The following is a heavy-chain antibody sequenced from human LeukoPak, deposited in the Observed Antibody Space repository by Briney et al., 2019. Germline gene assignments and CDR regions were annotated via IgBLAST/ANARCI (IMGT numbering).Heavy chain of an antibody. D-gene: IGHD1/OR15-1a*01. CDR1: GFTFRSYG. CDR3: AKDSALFRNNGLNFDH. Sequence: GGSLRLSCAASGFTFRSYGMHWVRQAPGKGLEWVTFIRYDGSNENYADFAKGRFIISRDNSKHTLYLHMNSLRPEDTAVYYCAKDSALFRNNGLNFDHWGQGILVTVSS. J-gene: IGHJ4*02. CDR2: IRYDGSNE. V-gene: IGHV3-30*02.